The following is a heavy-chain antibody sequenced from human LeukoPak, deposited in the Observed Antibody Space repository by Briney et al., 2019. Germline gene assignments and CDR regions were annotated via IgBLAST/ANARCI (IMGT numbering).Heavy chain of an antibody. Sequence: SETLSLTCTVSGGSISSGPYYWGWIRQPPGKGLEWIGNIHYSGSTYYNASLQSRVTISIDTSKNQFSLRLNSVTAADTAMYFCVKSGGYGLIDYWGQGTLVTVSS. CDR3: VKSGGYGLIDY. V-gene: IGHV4-39*01. CDR1: GGSISSGPYY. J-gene: IGHJ4*02. D-gene: IGHD1-26*01. CDR2: IHYSGST.